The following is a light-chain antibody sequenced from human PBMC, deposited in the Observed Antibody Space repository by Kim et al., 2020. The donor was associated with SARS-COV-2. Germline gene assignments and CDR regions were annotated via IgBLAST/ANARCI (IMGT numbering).Light chain of an antibody. CDR3: QKYDVAPYT. CDR2: DAS. CDR1: QGIYKY. Sequence: SASVGDRVTITCRASQGIYKYLAWYQQKPGKVPKLLIYDASTLQSGFPSRFSGRGSGTSFTLTISSLQPEDVATYYYQKYDVAPYTFGQGTKLEI. V-gene: IGKV1-27*01. J-gene: IGKJ2*01.